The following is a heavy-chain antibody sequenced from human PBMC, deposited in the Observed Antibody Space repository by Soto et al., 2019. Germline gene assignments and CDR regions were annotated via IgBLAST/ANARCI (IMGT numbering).Heavy chain of an antibody. CDR2: IYYSGST. J-gene: IGHJ3*02. CDR1: GGSISSSSYY. D-gene: IGHD5-12*01. Sequence: SETLSLTCTVSGGSISSSSYYWGWIRQPPGKGLEWIGSIYYSGSTYYNPSLKSRVTISVDTTKNQYSLKLSSVTAADTAVYYCARHGGYSGYDDAFDIWGQGTMVTVSS. V-gene: IGHV4-39*01. CDR3: ARHGGYSGYDDAFDI.